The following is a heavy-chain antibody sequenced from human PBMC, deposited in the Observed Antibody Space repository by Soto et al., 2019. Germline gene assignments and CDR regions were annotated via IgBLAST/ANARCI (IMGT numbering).Heavy chain of an antibody. Sequence: EVQLLESGGGLVQPGGSLRLSCAASGFTFSTYAMNWVRQAPGKGLEWVSGISGSGDSTYYADSVKGRFTVSRDNSKNTLYLQMNSLRAEDTAVFYCAREKSGYYDYWGQGTLVTVSS. D-gene: IGHD3-3*01. V-gene: IGHV3-23*01. CDR2: ISGSGDST. CDR3: AREKSGYYDY. J-gene: IGHJ4*02. CDR1: GFTFSTYA.